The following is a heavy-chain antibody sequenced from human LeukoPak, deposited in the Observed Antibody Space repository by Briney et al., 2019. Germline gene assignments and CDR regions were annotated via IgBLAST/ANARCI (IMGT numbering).Heavy chain of an antibody. Sequence: GGTLRLSCAASGFTFRNYGMSWVRQAPGKGLEWVSAISGSGGSTYNADSVKGRFTISRDNSKNTLYLQMNSLRAEDTAVYYCAKALKVVAGSGPVDYYYYMDVWGKGTTVTISS. D-gene: IGHD6-19*01. CDR1: GFTFRNYG. V-gene: IGHV3-23*01. CDR3: AKALKVVAGSGPVDYYYYMDV. J-gene: IGHJ6*03. CDR2: ISGSGGST.